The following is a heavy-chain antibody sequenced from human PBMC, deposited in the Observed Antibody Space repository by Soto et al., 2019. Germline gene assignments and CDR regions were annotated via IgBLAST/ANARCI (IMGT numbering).Heavy chain of an antibody. CDR2: IYYSGST. Sequence: SETLSLTCTVSGGSISSSSYYWGWIRQPPGKGLEWIGSIYYSGSTYYNPSLKSRVTISVDTSKNQFSLKLSSVTAADTAVYYCARYSSSWPPFDYWGQGTLVTVSS. D-gene: IGHD6-13*01. CDR3: ARYSSSWPPFDY. V-gene: IGHV4-39*01. CDR1: GGSISSSSYY. J-gene: IGHJ4*02.